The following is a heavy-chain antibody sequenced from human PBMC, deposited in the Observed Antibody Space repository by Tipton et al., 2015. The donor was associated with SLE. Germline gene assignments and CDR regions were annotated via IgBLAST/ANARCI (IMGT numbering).Heavy chain of an antibody. CDR2: IYYSGST. V-gene: IGHV4-59*01. J-gene: IGHJ4*02. CDR3: AKDSGTYYFDF. CDR1: GGSISSYY. D-gene: IGHD1-26*01. Sequence: GLVKPSETLSLTCTVSGGSISSYYWTWIRQSPGRGLEWIGYIYYSGSTNYNPSLKSRVTISVDTSKNQFSLKLSSVTAADTAVYYCAKDSGTYYFDFWGQGVLVNVSS.